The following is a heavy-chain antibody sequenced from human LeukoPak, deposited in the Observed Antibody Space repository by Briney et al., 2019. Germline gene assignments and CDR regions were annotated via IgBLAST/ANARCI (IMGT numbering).Heavy chain of an antibody. CDR1: GFTLSSYA. J-gene: IGHJ4*02. D-gene: IGHD2-2*01. Sequence: PGRSLRLSCAGSGFTLSSYAMHWVRQAPGKGLEWVAVISYDGSNKYYADSVKGRFTISRDNSKNTLYLQMNSLRAEDTAVYYCARVMGRYCSSTSCYVDYWGQGTLVTVSS. CDR3: ARVMGRYCSSTSCYVDY. V-gene: IGHV3-30*04. CDR2: ISYDGSNK.